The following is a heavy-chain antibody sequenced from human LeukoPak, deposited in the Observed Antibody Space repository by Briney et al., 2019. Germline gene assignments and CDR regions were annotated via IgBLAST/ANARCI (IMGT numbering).Heavy chain of an antibody. J-gene: IGHJ4*02. CDR1: GFTFSSYS. D-gene: IGHD3-3*01. Sequence: MAGGSLRLSCAASGFTFSSYSMNWVRQAPGKGLEWVSSISSSSSYIYYADSVKGRFTISRDNAKNSLYLQMNSLRAEDTAVYYCAREAAGSGYLTNFDYWGQGTLVTVSS. CDR3: AREAAGSGYLTNFDY. CDR2: ISSSSSYI. V-gene: IGHV3-21*01.